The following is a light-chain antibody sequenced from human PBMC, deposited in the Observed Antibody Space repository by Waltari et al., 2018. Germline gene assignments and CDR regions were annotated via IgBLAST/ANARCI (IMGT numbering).Light chain of an antibody. CDR1: QAISSY. J-gene: IGKJ4*01. CDR2: GAS. V-gene: IGKV1-12*01. CDR3: QQANSFPLT. Sequence: DTQMTQDPSSVSASVGDRVSITCRASQAISSYLAWYQQKPGKAPNLLIYGASSLQSGVPSRFSGSGSGTDFTLTISSLQPEDFATYYCQQANSFPLTFGGGTKVEIK.